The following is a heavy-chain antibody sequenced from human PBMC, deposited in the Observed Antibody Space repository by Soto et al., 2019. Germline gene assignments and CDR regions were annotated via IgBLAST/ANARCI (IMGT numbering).Heavy chain of an antibody. CDR2: IIPILGIA. CDR3: ARVVPAASSGYYFKYYYYGMDV. Sequence: SVKVSCKASGGTFSSYTIGWVRQAPGQGLEWMGRIIPILGIANYAQKFQGRVTITADKSTSTAYMELSSLRSEDTAVYYCARVVPAASSGYYFKYYYYGMDVWGQGTTVTVSS. D-gene: IGHD2-2*01. J-gene: IGHJ6*02. V-gene: IGHV1-69*02. CDR1: GGTFSSYT.